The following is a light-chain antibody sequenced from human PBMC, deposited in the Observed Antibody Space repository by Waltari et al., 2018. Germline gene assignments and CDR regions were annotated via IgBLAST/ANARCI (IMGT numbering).Light chain of an antibody. CDR3: EQSYNTPPT. CDR2: SAS. J-gene: IGKJ4*01. CDR1: PSVRNY. Sequence: DIQMTQSPSSLSASVGDRVTLSCRASPSVRNYVNWYQQKPGKAPKLLIHSASRLSSVVPSRFSGGGSGTDFTLTITNLQPEDFATYHCEQSYNTPPTFGRGTKVEIK. V-gene: IGKV1-39*01.